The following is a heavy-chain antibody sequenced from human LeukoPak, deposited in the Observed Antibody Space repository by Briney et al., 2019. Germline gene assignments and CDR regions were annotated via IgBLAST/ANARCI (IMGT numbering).Heavy chain of an antibody. Sequence: GASVKVSCKASGGTFSSYAISWVRQAPGQGLEWMGGIIPIFGTANYAQEFQGRVTITTDESTSTAYMELSSLRSEDTAVYYCARAIQYSSSSLWWFDPWGQGTLVTVSS. D-gene: IGHD6-6*01. J-gene: IGHJ5*02. V-gene: IGHV1-69*05. CDR2: IIPIFGTA. CDR1: GGTFSSYA. CDR3: ARAIQYSSSSLWWFDP.